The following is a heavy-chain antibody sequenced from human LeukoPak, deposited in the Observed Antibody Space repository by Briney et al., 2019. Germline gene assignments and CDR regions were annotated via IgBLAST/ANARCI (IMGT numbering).Heavy chain of an antibody. CDR2: IYYSGST. Sequence: QASETLSLTCTVSGGSISSGGYYWSWIRQPPGKALEWIGYIYYSGSTNYNPSLKSRVTISVDTSKNQFSLKLSSVTAADTAVYYCARAPYYYYYMDVWGKGTTVTVSS. CDR3: ARAPYYYYYMDV. CDR1: GGSISSGGYY. V-gene: IGHV4-61*08. J-gene: IGHJ6*03.